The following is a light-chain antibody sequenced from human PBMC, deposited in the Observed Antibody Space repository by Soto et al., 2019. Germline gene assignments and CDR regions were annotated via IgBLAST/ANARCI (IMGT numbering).Light chain of an antibody. V-gene: IGLV2-8*01. CDR1: SSDVGGYNY. CDR2: EVS. Sequence: QSVLTQPPSASGSPGQSVTISCTGTSSDVGGYNYVSWYQQHPGKAPKLMIYEVSKRPSGVPDRFSGSKSGNTASLTVSRLQAYLEADYYSCSYADSLNVFGTG. CDR3: CSYADSLNV. J-gene: IGLJ1*01.